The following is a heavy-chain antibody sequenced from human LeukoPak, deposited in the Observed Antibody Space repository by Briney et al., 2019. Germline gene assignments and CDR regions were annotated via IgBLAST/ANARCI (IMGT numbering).Heavy chain of an antibody. J-gene: IGHJ6*03. CDR2: INQDETVK. CDR1: GFTFSTYW. Sequence: GSLRLSCAASGFTFSTYWLSWVRQAPGKGLEWVANINQDETVKNYVDSVKGRFTISRDNAKNSLYLQMNSLRAEDTALYHCARVPTQIAAAGANDYYYYMDVWGKGTTVTVSS. V-gene: IGHV3-7*03. CDR3: ARVPTQIAAAGANDYYYYMDV. D-gene: IGHD6-13*01.